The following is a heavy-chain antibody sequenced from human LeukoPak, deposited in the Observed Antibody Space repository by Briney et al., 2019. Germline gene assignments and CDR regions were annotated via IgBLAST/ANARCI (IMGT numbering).Heavy chain of an antibody. D-gene: IGHD2-2*01. CDR2: IFYNEGT. J-gene: IGHJ3*02. CDR1: SGSFRTYY. Sequence: PSETLSLTCTVSSGSFRTYYWSWIRQPPGKGLEWIGYIFYNEGTSYNPSPKSRVTISVDTSNNQLSLKVNSVTAADTAMYYCVKSNSRYQPWTLDIWGRGTMVTVSS. CDR3: VKSNSRYQPWTLDI. V-gene: IGHV4-59*01.